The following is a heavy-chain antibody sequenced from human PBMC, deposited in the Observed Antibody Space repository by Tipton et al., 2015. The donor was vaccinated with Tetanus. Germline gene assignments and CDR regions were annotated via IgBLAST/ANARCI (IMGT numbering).Heavy chain of an antibody. J-gene: IGHJ6*02. CDR2: IDPNSGGT. Sequence: QVQLVQSGAEVKKPGASVKVSCKASGYTFTGYYIYWVRQAPGQGLEWMGWIDPNSGGTVYAQKLQGRVTMTRDTSISTVYMELRSLRFDDTAVYYCARDRGDYIYYGMDVWGPGTTVTVS. CDR1: GYTFTGYY. CDR3: ARDRGDYIYYGMDV. V-gene: IGHV1-2*02. D-gene: IGHD3-22*01.